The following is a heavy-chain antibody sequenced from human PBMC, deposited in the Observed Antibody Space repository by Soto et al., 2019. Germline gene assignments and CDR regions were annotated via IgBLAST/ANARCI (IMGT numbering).Heavy chain of an antibody. V-gene: IGHV3-9*01. CDR2: INWNSGSI. CDR3: AKDSVWFGVYLTMFYFDS. CDR1: GFTFDDYA. D-gene: IGHD3-10*01. Sequence: EVQLVESGGGLVQPGRSLRLSCAASGFTFDDYAMHWVRQAPGKGLEWVSGINWNSGSIDYADSVKGRFTISRDNAKNSLYLQMNSLRVEDTAFYYCAKDSVWFGVYLTMFYFDSWGQGTRVTVCS. J-gene: IGHJ4*02.